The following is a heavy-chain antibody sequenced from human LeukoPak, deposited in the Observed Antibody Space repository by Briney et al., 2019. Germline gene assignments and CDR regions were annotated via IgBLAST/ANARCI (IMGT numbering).Heavy chain of an antibody. CDR3: ARDSGSGWSAFDY. CDR2: IYYSGST. J-gene: IGHJ4*02. Sequence: SETLSLTCTVSGGSISSYYWSWIRQPPGKGVEWIGYIYYSGSTNYNPSLKSRVTISVDTSKNQFSLKLSSVTAADTAVYYCARDSGSGWSAFDYWGQGTLVTVSS. D-gene: IGHD6-19*01. V-gene: IGHV4-59*01. CDR1: GGSISSYY.